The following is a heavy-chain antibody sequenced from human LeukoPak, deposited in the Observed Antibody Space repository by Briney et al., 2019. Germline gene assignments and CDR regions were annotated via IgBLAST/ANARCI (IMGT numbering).Heavy chain of an antibody. V-gene: IGHV3-30*03. CDR1: GFTFSSYG. CDR3: AREITMIVVD. CDR2: ISYDGSDK. J-gene: IGHJ4*02. Sequence: PGGSLRLSCAASGFTFSSYGMHWVRQAPGKGLEWVAVISYDGSDKYYADSVKGRFTISRDNAKNSLYLQMNSLRAEDTAVYYCAREITMIVVDWGQGTLVTVSS. D-gene: IGHD3-22*01.